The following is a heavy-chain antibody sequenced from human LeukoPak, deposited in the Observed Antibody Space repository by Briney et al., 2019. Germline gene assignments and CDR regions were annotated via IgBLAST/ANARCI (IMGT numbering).Heavy chain of an antibody. D-gene: IGHD3-3*01. V-gene: IGHV4-31*03. CDR2: IYYSGST. CDR1: GGSISSGGYY. CDR3: ARRRTIFGVALYYFDY. J-gene: IGHJ4*02. Sequence: PSQTLSLTCTVSGGSISSGGYYWSWIRQHPGKGLEWIGYIYYSGSTYYNPSLKSRVTISVDTSKNQFSLKLSSVTAADTAVYYCARRRTIFGVALYYFDYWGQGTLVTVSS.